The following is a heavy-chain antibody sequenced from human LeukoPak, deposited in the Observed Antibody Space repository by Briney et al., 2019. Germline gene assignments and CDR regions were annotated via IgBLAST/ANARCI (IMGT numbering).Heavy chain of an antibody. V-gene: IGHV3-23*01. CDR1: GFTVSSNY. Sequence: GGSLRLSCAASGFTVSSNYMSWVRQAPGKGLEWVSAISGSGGSTYYADSVKGRFTISRDNSKNTLYLQMNSLRAEDTAVYYCANGIVDPFDYWGQGTLVTVSS. D-gene: IGHD1-26*01. CDR2: ISGSGGST. CDR3: ANGIVDPFDY. J-gene: IGHJ4*02.